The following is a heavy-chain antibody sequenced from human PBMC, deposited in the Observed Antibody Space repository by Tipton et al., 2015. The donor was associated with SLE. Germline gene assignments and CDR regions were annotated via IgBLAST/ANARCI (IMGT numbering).Heavy chain of an antibody. CDR3: ARRRYMDV. J-gene: IGHJ6*04. Sequence: TLSLTCAVSGYSISSGYYWGWIRQPPGKGLEWIGEINHSGSTNYNPSLKSRVTISVDTSKNQFSLKLSSVTAADTAVYYCARRRYMDVWGKGTTVTVSS. V-gene: IGHV4-38-2*01. CDR1: GYSISSGYY. CDR2: INHSGST.